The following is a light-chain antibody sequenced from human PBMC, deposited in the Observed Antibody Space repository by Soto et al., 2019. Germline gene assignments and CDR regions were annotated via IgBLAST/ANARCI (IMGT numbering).Light chain of an antibody. J-gene: IGKJ4*01. CDR3: QQSYSTPT. V-gene: IGKV1-39*01. CDR2: AGS. CDR1: QSISIY. Sequence: DSQRTQSPTSLSASVGDRVTVTCRASQSISIYLNWYQQKPGKAPILLVYAGSSLQGGVPSRFGGSGSGTDFTLTITSLQPEDFATYYCQQSYSTPTFGGGTKVDIK.